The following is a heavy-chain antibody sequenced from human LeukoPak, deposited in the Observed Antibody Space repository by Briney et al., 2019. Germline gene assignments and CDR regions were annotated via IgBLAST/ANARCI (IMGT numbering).Heavy chain of an antibody. CDR3: ARDRIAEAGTVNWFDP. CDR2: ISSSGSTI. D-gene: IGHD6-19*01. Sequence: GGSLRLSCAASGFTFSDYYMSWIRQAPGKGLEWVSYISSSGSTIYYADTVKGRFTISRDNAKNSLYLQMNSLRAEDTAVYYCARDRIAEAGTVNWFDPWGQGTLVTVSS. V-gene: IGHV3-11*01. CDR1: GFTFSDYY. J-gene: IGHJ5*02.